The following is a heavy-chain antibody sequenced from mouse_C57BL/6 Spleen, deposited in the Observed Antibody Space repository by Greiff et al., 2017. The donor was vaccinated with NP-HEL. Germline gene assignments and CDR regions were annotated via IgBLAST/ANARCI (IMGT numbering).Heavy chain of an antibody. Sequence: VQLQQSGAELMKPGASVKLSCKATGYTFTGYWIEWVKQRPGHGLEWIGEILPGSGSTNYNEKFKGKATFTADTSSNTAYMQLSSLTTEDSAIYYCARGKGYYYGSSYVWFAYWGQGTLVTVSA. J-gene: IGHJ3*01. CDR3: ARGKGYYYGSSYVWFAY. CDR2: ILPGSGST. V-gene: IGHV1-9*01. D-gene: IGHD1-1*01. CDR1: GYTFTGYW.